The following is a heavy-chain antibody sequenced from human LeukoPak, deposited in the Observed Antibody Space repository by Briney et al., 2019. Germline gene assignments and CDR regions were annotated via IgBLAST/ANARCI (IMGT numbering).Heavy chain of an antibody. J-gene: IGHJ4*02. CDR3: ARRQATAEHFDY. Sequence: GESLKISCQASGYSFTTYWIAWVRQMPGKGLEWMGIIYPGDSDTRYRPSFQGQVTISADKSINTAYLQWSSLKPSDTAMYYCARRQATAEHFDYWGQGTLVTVSS. V-gene: IGHV5-51*01. D-gene: IGHD1-26*01. CDR1: GYSFTTYW. CDR2: IYPGDSDT.